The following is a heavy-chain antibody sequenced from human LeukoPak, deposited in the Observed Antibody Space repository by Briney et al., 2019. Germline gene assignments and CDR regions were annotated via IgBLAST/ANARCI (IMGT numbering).Heavy chain of an antibody. D-gene: IGHD3-10*01. CDR3: ARSGHYGAGSYYSLNGFDP. CDR1: GFTFSTYA. CDR2: ISSSSLAI. J-gene: IGHJ5*02. Sequence: PGGSLRLSCAASGFTFSTYAMNWVRQAPGKGLEWISYISSSSLAIYYSYSVKGRFTISSDNVENSLYLQMNTLRAEDTAVYYCARSGHYGAGSYYSLNGFDPWGQGTLVTVSS. V-gene: IGHV3-48*04.